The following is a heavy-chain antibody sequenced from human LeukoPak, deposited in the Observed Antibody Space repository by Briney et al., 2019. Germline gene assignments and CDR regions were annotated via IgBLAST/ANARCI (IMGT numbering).Heavy chain of an antibody. J-gene: IGHJ6*03. CDR2: TIPIFGTA. V-gene: IGHV1-69*13. Sequence: SVKVSCKASGGTFSSYAISWVRQAPGQGLEWMGGTIPIFGTANYAQKFQGRVTITADESTSTAYMELSSLRSEDTAVYYCASCVQQLVPFIDYYYYMDVWGKGTTVTVSS. CDR3: ASCVQQLVPFIDYYYYMDV. CDR1: GGTFSSYA. D-gene: IGHD6-13*01.